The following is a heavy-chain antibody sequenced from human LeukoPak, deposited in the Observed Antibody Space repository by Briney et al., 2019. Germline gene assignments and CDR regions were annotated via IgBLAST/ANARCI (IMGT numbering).Heavy chain of an antibody. Sequence: SVKVSCKASGGTFSSYAISWVRQAPGQGLEWMGRIIPILGIANYAQKFQGRVTITADKSTSTAYMELSSLRSEDTAVYYCAGEGGDFWSGDAFDIWGQGTMATVSS. CDR1: GGTFSSYA. CDR2: IIPILGIA. D-gene: IGHD3-3*01. CDR3: AGEGGDFWSGDAFDI. V-gene: IGHV1-69*04. J-gene: IGHJ3*02.